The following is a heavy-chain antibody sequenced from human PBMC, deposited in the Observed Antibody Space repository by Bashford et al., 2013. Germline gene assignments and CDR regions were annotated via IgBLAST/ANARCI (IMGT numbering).Heavy chain of an antibody. J-gene: IGHJ4*02. CDR3: ARSVDLAGRSLDN. CDR1: GYSFTTYG. D-gene: IGHD6-6*01. Sequence: ASVKVSCKTSGYSFTTYGVSWVRQAPGHGLEWLGWISAYNGNTKYAQKFQGRVTLTTDTSTTTAYMELRSLRSDDTALYYCARSVDLAGRSLDNWGQGTLVTVSS. V-gene: IGHV1-18*01. CDR2: ISAYNGNT.